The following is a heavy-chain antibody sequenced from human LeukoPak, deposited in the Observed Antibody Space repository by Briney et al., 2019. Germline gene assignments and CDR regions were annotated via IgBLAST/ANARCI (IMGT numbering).Heavy chain of an antibody. CDR1: GFTFSTYG. CDR3: AHGAMYQLDY. CDR2: ISYDGSNK. Sequence: GRSLRLSCAASGFTFSTYGMHWVRQAPGKGLEWVAVISYDGSNKYYADSVKGRFTISGDNSKNTLFLQMNSLRAEDTAVYYCAHGAMYQLDYWGQGTLVTVSS. V-gene: IGHV3-30*03. D-gene: IGHD2-2*01. J-gene: IGHJ4*02.